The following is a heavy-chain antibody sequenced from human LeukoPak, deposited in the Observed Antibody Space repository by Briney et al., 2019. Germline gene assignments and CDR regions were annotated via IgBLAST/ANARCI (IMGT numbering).Heavy chain of an antibody. CDR2: IYYSGST. J-gene: IGHJ3*02. Sequence: SETLSLTCTVSGGSISSGGYYWSWIRQHPGKGLEWIGYIYYSGSTNYNPSLKSRVTISVDTSKNQFSLKLSSVTAADTAVYYCARHAGAFNAFDIWGQGTMVTVSS. V-gene: IGHV4-61*08. CDR1: GGSISSGGYY. D-gene: IGHD1-26*01. CDR3: ARHAGAFNAFDI.